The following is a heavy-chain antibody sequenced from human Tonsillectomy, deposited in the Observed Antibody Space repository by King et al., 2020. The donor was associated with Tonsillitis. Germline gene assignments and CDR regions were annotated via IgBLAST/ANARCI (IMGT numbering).Heavy chain of an antibody. Sequence: QLVESGGGVVQPGRSLRLSCAASGFTFSSYGMHWVRQAPGKGLEWVAVISYDGSNKYYADSVKGRFTISRDNSKNTVYLQMNSLRAEDTAVYYCAKGYDSSGYYSEYFDLWGRGTLVSVSS. D-gene: IGHD3-22*01. V-gene: IGHV3-30*18. CDR1: GFTFSSYG. CDR2: ISYDGSNK. CDR3: AKGYDSSGYYSEYFDL. J-gene: IGHJ2*01.